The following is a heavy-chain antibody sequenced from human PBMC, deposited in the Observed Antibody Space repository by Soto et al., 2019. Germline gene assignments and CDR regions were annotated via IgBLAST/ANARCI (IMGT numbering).Heavy chain of an antibody. CDR3: ARPDTGGFLRYFDN. J-gene: IGHJ4*03. D-gene: IGHD2-8*02. V-gene: IGHV1-69*06. Sequence: SVKVSCKAAAGTLTNFINDPINWMRQAGGRGLDWMGGMVLKIVAVNYAQKFKGSVTITADKSKGTAYMDLSSLRSADTALYYCARPDTGGFLRYFDNWGQGTMVTVSS. CDR2: MVLKIVAV. CDR1: AGTLTNFINDP.